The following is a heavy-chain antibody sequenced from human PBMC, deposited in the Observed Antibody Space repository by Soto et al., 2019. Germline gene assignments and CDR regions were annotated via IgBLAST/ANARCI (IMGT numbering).Heavy chain of an antibody. CDR1: GFSFSNYP. CDR3: ARGTWDYLLYFLH. J-gene: IGHJ1*01. D-gene: IGHD1-7*01. Sequence: QVQLVESGGGVVQPGRSLSLSCAASGFSFSNYPLHWVRQAPGKGLEWVALVSYDGGNKIYADSVKGRFSISRDNSKNTVYLQMTIMRAVDTAVYYCARGTWDYLLYFLHWGQGALVTVAS. CDR2: VSYDGGNK. V-gene: IGHV3-30-3*01.